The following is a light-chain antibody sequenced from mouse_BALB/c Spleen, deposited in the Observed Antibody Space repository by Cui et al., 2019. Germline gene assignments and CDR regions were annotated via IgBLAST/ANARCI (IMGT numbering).Light chain of an antibody. CDR1: QDINSY. Sequence: DIKMTQSPSSMYASLGERVTITCKASQDINSYLSWFQQKPGKSPKTLIYRANRLVDGVPSRFSGSGSGQDYSLNISSLEYEDMGIYYCLQYDEFPWTFGGGTKLEIK. V-gene: IGKV14-111*01. CDR3: LQYDEFPWT. J-gene: IGKJ1*01. CDR2: RAN.